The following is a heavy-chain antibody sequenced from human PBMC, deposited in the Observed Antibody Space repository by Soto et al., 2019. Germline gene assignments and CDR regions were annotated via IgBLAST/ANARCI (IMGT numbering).Heavy chain of an antibody. CDR3: VSGMSGSCLSDLEF. CDR1: GFTFSSYS. Sequence: EVQLVESGGGLVKPGESLTLSCAASGFTFSSYSMNWVRQAPGEGLEWVSSISSSSTTYTSYADSVKGRFTISRDNAKNPLYLPMTTLTAEDTAGFACVSGMSGSCLSDLEFWGQGTVVAVTS. CDR2: ISSSSTTYT. D-gene: IGHD3-3*01. V-gene: IGHV3-21*01. J-gene: IGHJ4*02.